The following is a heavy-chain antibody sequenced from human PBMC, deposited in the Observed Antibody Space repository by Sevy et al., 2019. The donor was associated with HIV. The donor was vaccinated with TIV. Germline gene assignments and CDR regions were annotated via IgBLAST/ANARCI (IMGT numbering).Heavy chain of an antibody. CDR2: INAGNGNT. CDR1: GYTFSSYG. D-gene: IGHD1-20*01. V-gene: IGHV1-3*01. CDR3: ARGKHSTYNWNYLDY. Sequence: ASVKVSCEASGYTFSSYGITWVRQAPGQGLEWMGWINAGNGNTKYSQKFQGRVTITRDTSASTAYMELSSLRSEDTAVYYCARGKHSTYNWNYLDYWGQGTLVTVSS. J-gene: IGHJ4*02.